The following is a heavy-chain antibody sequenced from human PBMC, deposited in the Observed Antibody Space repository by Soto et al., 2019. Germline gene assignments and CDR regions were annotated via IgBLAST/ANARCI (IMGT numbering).Heavy chain of an antibody. D-gene: IGHD6-6*01. Sequence: TLVNRTQTLTLTCTFSGFSLITSGMCVSWIRQPPGKALEWLALIDWDDDKYYSTSLKTRLTISKDTSKNQVVLTMTNMDPVDTATYYCARTRLPTRPFDYWGQGTLVTVSS. CDR2: IDWDDDK. CDR1: GFSLITSGMC. CDR3: ARTRLPTRPFDY. J-gene: IGHJ4*02. V-gene: IGHV2-70*01.